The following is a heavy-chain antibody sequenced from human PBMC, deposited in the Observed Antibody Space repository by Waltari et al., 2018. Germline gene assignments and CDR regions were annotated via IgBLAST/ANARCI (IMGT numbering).Heavy chain of an antibody. Sequence: QVQLVESGGGVVQPGGSLRLSCAASGFTFSSYGMHWVRQAPGKGLEWVAFIRYDGSNKYYADSVKGRFTISRDNAKNSLYLQMNSLRAEDTAVYYCAGGIAAADTTGYWGQGTLVTVSS. CDR3: AGGIAAADTTGY. V-gene: IGHV3-30*02. CDR1: GFTFSSYG. CDR2: IRYDGSNK. D-gene: IGHD6-13*01. J-gene: IGHJ4*02.